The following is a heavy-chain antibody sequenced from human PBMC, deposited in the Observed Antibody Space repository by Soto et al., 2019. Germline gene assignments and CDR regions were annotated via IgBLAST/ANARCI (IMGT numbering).Heavy chain of an antibody. V-gene: IGHV3-33*01. CDR3: ARRGGDGYNLDY. CDR2: MWYDGSNK. Sequence: RLYCAASGFTFSSYGMHWVRQAPGKGLEWVAVMWYDGSNKYYADSVKGRFTISRDNSKNTLYLQMNSLRAEDTAVYYCARRGGDGYNLDYWGRGTPVTVSS. D-gene: IGHD5-12*01. CDR1: GFTFSSYG. J-gene: IGHJ4*02.